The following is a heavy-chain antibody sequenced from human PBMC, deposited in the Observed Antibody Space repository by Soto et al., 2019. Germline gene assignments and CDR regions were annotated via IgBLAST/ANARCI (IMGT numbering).Heavy chain of an antibody. J-gene: IGHJ4*02. CDR3: AHAYGGRSLY. V-gene: IGHV2-5*02. CDR2: IYWDDSK. CDR1: GFSLTTDRVG. D-gene: IGHD1-26*01. Sequence: QITLKESGPTLVKPTQTLTLTCTFSGFSLTTDRVGVGWIRQPPGEALEWLAVIYWDDSKTYRPSLESRLTLTKDTSKTQVALTMTNMDSLDTATYYCAHAYGGRSLYWGQGTLVTVSS.